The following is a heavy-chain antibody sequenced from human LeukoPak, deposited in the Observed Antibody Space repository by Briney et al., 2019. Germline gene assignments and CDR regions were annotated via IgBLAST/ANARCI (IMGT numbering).Heavy chain of an antibody. CDR2: ISSDRTTI. Sequence: GGSLRLSCAASGFTFSSYTMSWVRQAPGKGLEWVSSISSDRTTIFYADSVKGRFTISRDNAKSTLYLQLSSLRAEDTAIYYCARAYTSGRDGYYFDYWGQGALVTVSS. CDR3: ARAYTSGRDGYYFDY. CDR1: GFTFSSYT. J-gene: IGHJ4*02. D-gene: IGHD6-19*01. V-gene: IGHV3-48*04.